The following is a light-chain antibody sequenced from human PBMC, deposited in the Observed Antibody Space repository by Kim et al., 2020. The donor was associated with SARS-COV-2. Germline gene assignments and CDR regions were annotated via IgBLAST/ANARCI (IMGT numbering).Light chain of an antibody. V-gene: IGLV2-14*03. J-gene: IGLJ2*01. CDR1: NSDIGGYDY. Sequence: QSALTQPASVSGSPGQSITISCTGTNSDIGGYDYISWYQHHPGKAPKLLIYGVSKRPSAVSNRFSGSKSGNTASLTISGLQAEDEADYYCSSFTTSNSFEIFGGGTKLTVL. CDR2: GVS. CDR3: SSFTTSNSFEI.